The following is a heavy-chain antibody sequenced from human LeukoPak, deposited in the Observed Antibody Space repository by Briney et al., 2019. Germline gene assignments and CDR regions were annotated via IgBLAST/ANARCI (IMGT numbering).Heavy chain of an antibody. CDR3: ARGQGFIGEQLVR. CDR1: GGSISSGSYY. D-gene: IGHD6-6*01. CDR2: IYTSGST. Sequence: SETLSLTCTVSGGSISSGSYYWSWIRQPAGKGLEWIGRIYTSGSTIYNPSLKSRVTISVDTSKNQFSLKLSSVTAADTAVYYCARGQGFIGEQLVRWGQGTLVTVSS. V-gene: IGHV4-61*02. J-gene: IGHJ4*02.